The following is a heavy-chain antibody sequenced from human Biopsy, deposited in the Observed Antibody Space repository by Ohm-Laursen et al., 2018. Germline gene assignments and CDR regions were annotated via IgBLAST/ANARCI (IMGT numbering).Heavy chain of an antibody. CDR2: ISRSSSTI. CDR1: GFTFSNYR. D-gene: IGHD3-16*01. Sequence: SLRLSCAASGFTFSNYRMNWVRQAPGKGLEWVSYISRSSSTIRYTDSVKGRFTISRDNAKNSLYLQMNSLRAEDTAVYYCAGVRGDYYYGMDVWGQGTTATVSS. J-gene: IGHJ6*02. V-gene: IGHV3-48*01. CDR3: AGVRGDYYYGMDV.